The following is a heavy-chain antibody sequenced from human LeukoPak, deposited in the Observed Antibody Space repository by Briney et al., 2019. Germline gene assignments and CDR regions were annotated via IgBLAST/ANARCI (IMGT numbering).Heavy chain of an antibody. J-gene: IGHJ4*02. D-gene: IGHD3-9*01. V-gene: IGHV3-7*01. CDR1: GFSLSSYY. Sequence: GGSLRLSCAASGFSLSSYYMSWVRQAPGKGLELMANKGYDGSQNNYDDSLKGRYTISRDNAKNSVYLQMNSLRAEDTAVYYCAREYFPPGLLTIVFDNWGQGTLVTVAS. CDR2: KGYDGSQN. CDR3: AREYFPPGLLTIVFDN.